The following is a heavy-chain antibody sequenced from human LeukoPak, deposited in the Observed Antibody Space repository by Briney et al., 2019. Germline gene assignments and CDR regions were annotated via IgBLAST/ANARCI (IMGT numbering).Heavy chain of an antibody. D-gene: IGHD2/OR15-2a*01. Sequence: GGSLRLSCAASGFTFGHSAMSWVRQAPGKGLEWISTISGSGSDTNYADSVKGRFTISRDNSKNTLYLQMNSLRAEDTAVYYCAKSQYGYYYYMDVWGKGTTVTISS. CDR3: AKSQYGYYYYMDV. CDR1: GFTFGHSA. J-gene: IGHJ6*03. CDR2: ISGSGSDT. V-gene: IGHV3-23*01.